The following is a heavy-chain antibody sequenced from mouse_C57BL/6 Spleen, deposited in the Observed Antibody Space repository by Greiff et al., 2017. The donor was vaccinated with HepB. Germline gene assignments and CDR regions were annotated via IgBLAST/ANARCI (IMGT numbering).Heavy chain of an antibody. D-gene: IGHD1-1*01. CDR2: IHPNSGST. CDR1: GYTFTSYW. V-gene: IGHV1-64*01. J-gene: IGHJ4*01. Sequence: QVQLQQPGAELVKPGASVKLSCKASGYTFTSYWMHWVKQRPGQGLEWIGMIHPNSGSTNYNEKLKSKATLTVDKSSSTAYMQISSLTSEDSAVNYGERDRYALVAPYFYAMDYWGQGTSVTVSS. CDR3: ERDRYALVAPYFYAMDY.